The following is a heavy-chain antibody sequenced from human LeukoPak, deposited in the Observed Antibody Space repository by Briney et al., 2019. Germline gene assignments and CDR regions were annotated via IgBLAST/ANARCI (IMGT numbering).Heavy chain of an antibody. CDR3: ARDSHYSGSYLGDAFDI. V-gene: IGHV1-69*06. CDR2: IIPIFGTA. D-gene: IGHD1-26*01. Sequence: SVKVSCKASGGTFSSYAISWVRQAPGQGLEWMGGIIPIFGTANYAQKFQGRVTITADKSTSTAYMELSSLRSEDTAVYYCARDSHYSGSYLGDAFDIWGQGTMVTVSS. J-gene: IGHJ3*02. CDR1: GGTFSSYA.